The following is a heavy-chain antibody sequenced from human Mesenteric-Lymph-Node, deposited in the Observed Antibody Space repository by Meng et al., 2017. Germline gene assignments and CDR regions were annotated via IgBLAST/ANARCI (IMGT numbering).Heavy chain of an antibody. CDR1: GEVFSSYT. V-gene: IGHV1-46*01. J-gene: IGHJ4*02. D-gene: IGHD6-13*01. CDR3: AREIAAAGFDY. CDR2: INPSGGST. Sequence: QVQLVQSGAEVKKPGSSVKVSCKASGEVFSSYTINWVRQAPGQGLEWMGIINPSGGSTSYAQKFQGRVTMTRDTSTSTVYMELSSLRSEDTAVYYCAREIAAAGFDYWGQGTLVTVSS.